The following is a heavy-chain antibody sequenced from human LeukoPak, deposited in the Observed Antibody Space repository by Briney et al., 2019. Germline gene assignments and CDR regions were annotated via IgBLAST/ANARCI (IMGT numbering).Heavy chain of an antibody. D-gene: IGHD3-10*01. CDR3: ASSGSYYGTKVDY. Sequence: ASVKVSCTASGYTFTSYYMHWVRQAPGQGLEWMGIINPSGGSTSYAQKFQGRVTITRDTSTSTVYMELSSLRSEDTAVYYCASSGSYYGTKVDYWGQGTLVTVSS. CDR1: GYTFTSYY. CDR2: INPSGGST. V-gene: IGHV1-46*01. J-gene: IGHJ4*02.